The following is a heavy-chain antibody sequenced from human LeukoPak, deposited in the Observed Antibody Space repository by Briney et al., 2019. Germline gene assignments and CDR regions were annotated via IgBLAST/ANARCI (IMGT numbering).Heavy chain of an antibody. Sequence: GGSLRLSCATSGFTFSSYAISWVRQAPGKGLEWVSTITGRGDDTYYADSVKGRFTISRDNSKNTLYLQMNSLRAEDTAVYHCARGRVDGYNSPFDYWGQGTLVTVSS. CDR2: ITGRGDDT. V-gene: IGHV3-23*01. D-gene: IGHD5-24*01. J-gene: IGHJ4*02. CDR3: ARGRVDGYNSPFDY. CDR1: GFTFSSYA.